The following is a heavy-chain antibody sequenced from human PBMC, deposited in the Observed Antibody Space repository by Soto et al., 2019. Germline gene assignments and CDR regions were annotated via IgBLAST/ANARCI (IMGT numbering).Heavy chain of an antibody. D-gene: IGHD3-22*01. CDR2: IYYSGST. CDR3: ARIYASDSSGYDAFDI. J-gene: IGHJ3*02. V-gene: IGHV4-39*01. CDR1: GGSISSSSYY. Sequence: QLQLQESGPGLVKPSETLSLTCTVSGGSISSSSYYWGWIRQPPGKGLEWIGSIYYSGSTYYNPSLKSRVTISVDTSTNQFSLKLSSVTAADTAVYYCARIYASDSSGYDAFDIWGQGIMVTVSS.